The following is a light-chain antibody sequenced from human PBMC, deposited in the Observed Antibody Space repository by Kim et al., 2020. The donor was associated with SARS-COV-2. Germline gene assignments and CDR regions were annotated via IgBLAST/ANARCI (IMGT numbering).Light chain of an antibody. CDR1: SSDVGGYNY. CDR2: EVS. J-gene: IGLJ3*02. V-gene: IGLV2-8*01. Sequence: PGQSVTNSCTGTSSDVGGYNYVSWYQQHPGKAPKLMIYEVSKRPSGVPDRFSGSKSGNAASLTVSGLQAEDEADYYCSSYAGSNPVFGGGTKLTVL. CDR3: SSYAGSNPV.